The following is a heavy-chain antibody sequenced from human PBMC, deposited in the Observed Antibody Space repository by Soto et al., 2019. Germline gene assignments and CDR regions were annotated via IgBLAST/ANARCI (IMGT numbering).Heavy chain of an antibody. CDR3: ARRYNWNYGDNWFDP. CDR2: INAGNGNT. V-gene: IGHV1-3*01. D-gene: IGHD1-7*01. CDR1: GYTFTSYA. Sequence: ASVKVSCKASGYTFTSYAMHWVRQAPGQRLEWMGWINAGNGNTKYSQKFQGRVTITRDTSASTAYMELSSLRSEDTAVYYCARRYNWNYGDNWFDPWGQGTLVTVSS. J-gene: IGHJ5*02.